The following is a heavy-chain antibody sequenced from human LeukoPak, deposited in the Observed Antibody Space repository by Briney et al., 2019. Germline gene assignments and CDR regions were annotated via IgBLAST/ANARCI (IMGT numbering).Heavy chain of an antibody. CDR3: ARDSGDILTGYPYAHDAFDI. V-gene: IGHV1-2*02. J-gene: IGHJ3*02. D-gene: IGHD3-9*01. Sequence: ASVKVSCKASGYTFTGYYMHWVRQAPGQGLEWMGWINPNSGGTNYAQKFQGRVTMTRDTSISTAYMELSRLRSDDTAVYYCARDSGDILTGYPYAHDAFDIWGQGTMVTVSS. CDR1: GYTFTGYY. CDR2: INPNSGGT.